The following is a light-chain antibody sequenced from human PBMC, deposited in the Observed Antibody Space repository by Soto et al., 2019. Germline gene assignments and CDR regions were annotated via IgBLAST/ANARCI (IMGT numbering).Light chain of an antibody. CDR1: QSVSSSY. CDR3: QQYDSSPPGT. V-gene: IGKV3-20*01. Sequence: EIVLTQSPGTLSLSPGERATLSCRASQSVSSSYLAWYQQKPGQAPRLLIYGASSRATGIPDRFSGSGSGTDFTLTISRLEPEDFAVYYCQQYDSSPPGTFGQGTKVDIK. J-gene: IGKJ1*01. CDR2: GAS.